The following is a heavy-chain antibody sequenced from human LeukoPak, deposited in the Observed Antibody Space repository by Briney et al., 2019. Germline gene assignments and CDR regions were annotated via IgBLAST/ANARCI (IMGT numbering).Heavy chain of an antibody. J-gene: IGHJ5*02. CDR1: GFTFNSYA. CDR3: ARSRVNWNDEGGWFDP. V-gene: IGHV3-30-3*01. CDR2: ISYDGSNK. Sequence: PERSLRLPCAASGFTFNSYAMHWVRQAPGRGLEWVAVISYDGSNKYYADSVKGRFTISRDNSKNTLYLQMNSLRAEDTAVYYCARSRVNWNDEGGWFDPWGQGTLVTVSS. D-gene: IGHD1-1*01.